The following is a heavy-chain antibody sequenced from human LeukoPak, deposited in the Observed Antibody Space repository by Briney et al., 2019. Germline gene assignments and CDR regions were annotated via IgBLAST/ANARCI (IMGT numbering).Heavy chain of an antibody. CDR1: GFTFSSYA. D-gene: IGHD3-10*01. CDR3: AKVIRILLWFGELSHFDY. Sequence: GGSLRLSCAASGFTFSSYAMSWVRQAPGKGLEWVSGISGSGGSTYYADSVKGRFTISRDNSKNTLYLQMNSLRAEDTAVYYCAKVIRILLWFGELSHFDYWGQGTLVTVSS. CDR2: ISGSGGST. J-gene: IGHJ4*02. V-gene: IGHV3-23*01.